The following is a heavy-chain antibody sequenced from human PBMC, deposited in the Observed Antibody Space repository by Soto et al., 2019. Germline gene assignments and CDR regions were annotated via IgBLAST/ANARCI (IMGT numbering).Heavy chain of an antibody. D-gene: IGHD3-22*01. J-gene: IGHJ3*02. CDR3: ARVDNYYDSSGYYYYAFDI. CDR1: GFTFSSYA. V-gene: IGHV3-23*01. CDR2: ISGSGGST. Sequence: GGSLRLSCAASGFTFSSYAMSWVRQAPGKGLEWVSAISGSGGSTYYADSVKGRFTISRDNSKNTLYLQMNSLRAEDTAVYYCARVDNYYDSSGYYYYAFDIWGQGTMVTVSS.